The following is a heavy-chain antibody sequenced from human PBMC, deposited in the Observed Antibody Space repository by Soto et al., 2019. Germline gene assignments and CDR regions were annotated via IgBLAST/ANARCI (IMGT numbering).Heavy chain of an antibody. CDR1: GGSISSSNW. V-gene: IGHV4-4*02. CDR3: ASVRGGYYYAMHV. D-gene: IGHD3-10*02. J-gene: IGHJ6*02. Sequence: SETLSLTCAVSGGSISSSNWWSWVRQPPGKGLEWIGEIYHSGSTNYNPSLKSRVTISVDKSKNQFSLKLSSVTAADTAVYYCASVRGGYYYAMHVWGQGTTVT. CDR2: IYHSGST.